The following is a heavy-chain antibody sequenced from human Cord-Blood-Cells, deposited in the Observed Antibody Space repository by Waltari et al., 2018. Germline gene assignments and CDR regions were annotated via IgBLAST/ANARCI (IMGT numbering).Heavy chain of an antibody. J-gene: IGHJ4*02. V-gene: IGHV1-8*03. Sequence: QVQLVQSGAEVKTPGASVNVSCKASGYNFSSYDINWVRQATGPGLEWMGLMNPNSGNTGYAQKFQGRVTITRNTSISTAYMELSSLRSEDTAVYYCARSRITIFGVVDTFDYWGQGTLVTVSS. D-gene: IGHD3-3*01. CDR2: MNPNSGNT. CDR3: ARSRITIFGVVDTFDY. CDR1: GYNFSSYD.